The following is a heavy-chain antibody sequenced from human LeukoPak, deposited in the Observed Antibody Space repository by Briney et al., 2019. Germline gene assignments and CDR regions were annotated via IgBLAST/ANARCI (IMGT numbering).Heavy chain of an antibody. CDR3: ARRLTQYDCFDP. Sequence: SQTLSLTCAISGDSVSINSVTWNWIRQFPSRGLEWLGRTCYRSTWYNDYAVSVRTRITVNPDTSKNQFSLHLNSVTPEDTAVYYCARRLTQYDCFDPWGEGSLVTVAS. D-gene: IGHD2-2*01. V-gene: IGHV6-1*01. J-gene: IGHJ5*02. CDR1: GDSVSINSVT. CDR2: TCYRSTWYN.